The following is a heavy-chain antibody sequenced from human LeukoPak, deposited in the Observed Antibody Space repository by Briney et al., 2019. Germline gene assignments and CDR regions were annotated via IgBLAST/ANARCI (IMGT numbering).Heavy chain of an antibody. CDR1: GGSISSGSYY. J-gene: IGHJ6*03. V-gene: IGHV4-61*02. D-gene: IGHD2-15*01. Sequence: SETLSLTCTVSGGSISSGSYYWSWIRQPAGKGLEWIGRIYTSGSTNYNPSLKSRVTISVDTSKNQFSLKLSSVTAADTAVYYCARGVGYCSGGSCYKYYYYMDVWGKGTTVTISS. CDR2: IYTSGST. CDR3: ARGVGYCSGGSCYKYYYYMDV.